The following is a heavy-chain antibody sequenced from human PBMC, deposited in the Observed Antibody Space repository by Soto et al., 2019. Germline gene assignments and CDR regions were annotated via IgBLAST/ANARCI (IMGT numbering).Heavy chain of an antibody. Sequence: PGSSLRLSCAASGFPFISYVMSWVREAPGKGLEWVSGISGGGSNTFYADYVKGRFTISRDNSKNTLLLQMNSLGAEDTAVYYCAKDSNKYSSSLRGRYFDYWGQGIGVTVSS. D-gene: IGHD4-4*01. J-gene: IGHJ4*02. CDR3: AKDSNKYSSSLRGRYFDY. CDR2: ISGGGSNT. V-gene: IGHV3-23*01. CDR1: GFPFISYV.